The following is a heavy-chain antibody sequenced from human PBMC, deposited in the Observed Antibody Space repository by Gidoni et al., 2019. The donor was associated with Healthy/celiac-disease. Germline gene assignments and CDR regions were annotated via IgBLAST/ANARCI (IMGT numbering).Heavy chain of an antibody. CDR3: AKDRRIQLWFFDY. CDR2: ISYDGSNK. Sequence: QVQLVESGGGVVQPGRSLRLHCADSGFTFSSFGMQWVRQAPGKGLEWVAVISYDGSNKYYADSVNGRFTISRDNSKNTLYLQMNSLRAADTAVYYGAKDRRIQLWFFDYWGQGTLVTVSS. J-gene: IGHJ4*02. D-gene: IGHD5-18*01. V-gene: IGHV3-30*18. CDR1: GFTFSSFG.